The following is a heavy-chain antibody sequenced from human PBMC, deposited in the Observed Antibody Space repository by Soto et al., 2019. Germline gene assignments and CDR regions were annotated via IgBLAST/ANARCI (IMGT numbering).Heavy chain of an antibody. CDR1: GSTFSSYS. J-gene: IGHJ6*03. CDR2: ISSSSSTI. D-gene: IGHD3-10*01. CDR3: ARDRVRGVIITYYYYMDV. V-gene: IGHV3-48*01. Sequence: PGGSLRLSCAASGSTFSSYSMNWVRQAPGKGLEWVSYISSSSSTIYYADSVKGRFTISRDNAKNSLYLQMNSLRAEDTAVYYCARDRVRGVIITYYYYMDVWGKGTTVTVS.